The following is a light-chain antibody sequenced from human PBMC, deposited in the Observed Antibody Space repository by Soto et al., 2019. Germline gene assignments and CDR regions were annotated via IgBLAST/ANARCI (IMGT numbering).Light chain of an antibody. V-gene: IGKV3-20*01. J-gene: IGKJ1*01. CDR2: GAS. CDR3: QQYGSSPWT. CDR1: QRVSSSF. Sequence: EIVLTQSPGTLSFSPGERATLSCRASQRVSSSFLAWYQQKPGQAPRLLIYGASSRATGIPDRFSGSGSGTDFTLTISGLEPEDFAVYYCQQYGSSPWTFGQGTKVEIK.